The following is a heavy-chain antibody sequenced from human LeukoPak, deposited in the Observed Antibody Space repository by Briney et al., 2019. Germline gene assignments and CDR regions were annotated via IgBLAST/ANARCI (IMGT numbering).Heavy chain of an antibody. J-gene: IGHJ3*02. CDR3: AKEDYDYIWGSWESDAFDI. CDR2: ISGSGGST. CDR1: GFTFSSYA. V-gene: IGHV3-23*01. D-gene: IGHD3-16*01. Sequence: GSLRLSCAASGFTFSSYAMSWVRQAPGKGLEWVSAISGSGGSTYYADSVKGRFTISRDNSKNTLYLQMNSLRAEDTAVYYCAKEDYDYIWGSWESDAFDIWGQGTMVTVSS.